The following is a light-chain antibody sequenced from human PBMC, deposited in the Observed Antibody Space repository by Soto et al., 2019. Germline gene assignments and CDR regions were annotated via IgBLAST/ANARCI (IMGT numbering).Light chain of an antibody. Sequence: QSALTQPPSASGSPGQSVTISCTGTSSDVGGYKYVSWYQQHPGKAPKLMIYEVSKRPSGVPDRFSGSKSGNTASLTVSGLQAEDEADYNCSSYAGSNNFVVFGGGTQLTVL. CDR3: SSYAGSNNFVV. CDR1: SSDVGGYKY. V-gene: IGLV2-8*01. J-gene: IGLJ2*01. CDR2: EVS.